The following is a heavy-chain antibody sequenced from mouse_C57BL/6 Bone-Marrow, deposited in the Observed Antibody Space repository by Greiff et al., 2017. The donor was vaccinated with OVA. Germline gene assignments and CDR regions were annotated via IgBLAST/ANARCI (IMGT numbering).Heavy chain of an antibody. CDR2: ISSGGSYT. Sequence: EVQRVESGGDLVKPGGSLKLSCAASGFTFSSYGMSWVRQTPDKRLEWVATISSGGSYTYYPDSVKGRFTISRDNAKNTLYLQMSSLKSEDTAMYYCARHGVAGRYFDVWGTGTTVTVSS. D-gene: IGHD1-1*01. CDR3: ARHGVAGRYFDV. CDR1: GFTFSSYG. J-gene: IGHJ1*03. V-gene: IGHV5-6*01.